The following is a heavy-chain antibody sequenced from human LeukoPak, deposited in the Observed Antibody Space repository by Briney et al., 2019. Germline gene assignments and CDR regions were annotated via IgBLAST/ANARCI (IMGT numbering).Heavy chain of an antibody. Sequence: SETLSLTCAVYGGSFSGYYWSWIRQPPGKGLEWIGEINHSGSTNYNPSLKSRVTISVDTSKNQLSLKLSSVIAADTAVYYCARAQRINLIAAAGIGIFDYWGQGTLVTVSS. D-gene: IGHD6-13*01. V-gene: IGHV4-34*01. CDR3: ARAQRINLIAAAGIGIFDY. J-gene: IGHJ4*02. CDR1: GGSFSGYY. CDR2: INHSGST.